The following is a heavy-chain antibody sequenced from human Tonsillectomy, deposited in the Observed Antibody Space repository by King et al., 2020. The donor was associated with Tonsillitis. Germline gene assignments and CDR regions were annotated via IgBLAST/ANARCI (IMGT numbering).Heavy chain of an antibody. CDR1: GYTFINYG. Sequence: FQLVQSGAEVKKPGASVKVSCKASGYTFINYGISWVRQAPGQGLEWMGWISPYKGNRNYARNFQGRLTMTTDTSTSTAYMELRSLRTDDTAVYYCARDRVNSGTYLDAFDIWGQGTMVTVSS. V-gene: IGHV1-18*01. CDR2: ISPYKGNR. CDR3: ARDRVNSGTYLDAFDI. J-gene: IGHJ3*02. D-gene: IGHD1-26*01.